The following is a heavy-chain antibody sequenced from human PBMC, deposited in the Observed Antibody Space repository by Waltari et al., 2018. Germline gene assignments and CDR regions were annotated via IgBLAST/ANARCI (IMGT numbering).Heavy chain of an antibody. CDR1: GFTFSSDG. J-gene: IGHJ4*02. CDR3: ARLSGYNTIDY. V-gene: IGHV3-33*01. D-gene: IGHD6-25*01. CDR2: IWYDGNNK. Sequence: QVQLVESGGGVVQTGRSLSLSCAASGFTFSSDGMHWVRQAPGKGLEWVALIWYDGNNKYYADSVKGRFTISRDTSENTLFLQMDSLRAEDTAIYYCARLSGYNTIDYWGQGTLVTVSP.